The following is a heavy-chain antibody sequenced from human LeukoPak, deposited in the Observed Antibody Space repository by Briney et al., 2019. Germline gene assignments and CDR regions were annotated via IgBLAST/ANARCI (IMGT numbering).Heavy chain of an antibody. CDR2: IKSKTDGGAT. J-gene: IGHJ4*02. CDR3: TTVEYNSLFF. V-gene: IGHV3-15*01. D-gene: IGHD2/OR15-2a*01. Sequence: GGSLRLSCATSGFTFSKSWMTWVRQAPGKGLEWVGRIKSKTDGGATDYAAPVKGRFTISTDDSKTTLYLQMNSLKNEDTAVYYCTTVEYNSLFFRGQGTLVTVSS. CDR1: GFTFSKSW.